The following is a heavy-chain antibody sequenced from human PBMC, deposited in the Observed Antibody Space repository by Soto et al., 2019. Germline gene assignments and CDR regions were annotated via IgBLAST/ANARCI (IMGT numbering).Heavy chain of an antibody. D-gene: IGHD2-15*01. CDR2: IIAFFGTA. CDR1: GGTFSSYA. Sequence: SVKVSCKASGGTFSSYAISWVRQAPGQGPEWMGGIIAFFGTANHAQKFQGRVTITTDESTSTAYMELSSLRSEDTAVYYCARVIAARSCGSGCSGYPSCYYYGMDVWGQGTTVTVSS. J-gene: IGHJ6*02. V-gene: IGHV1-69*05. CDR3: ARVIAARSCGSGCSGYPSCYYYGMDV.